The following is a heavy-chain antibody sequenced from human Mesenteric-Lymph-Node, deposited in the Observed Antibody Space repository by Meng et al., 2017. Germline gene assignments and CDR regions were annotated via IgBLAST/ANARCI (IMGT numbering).Heavy chain of an antibody. D-gene: IGHD5-18*01. CDR3: ARGGYYSFDY. J-gene: IGHJ4*02. Sequence: QVQRQGSGPGLVRPSATLSLTCTGSGGSVTSGSYYWSWIRQPPGKGLEWIGYIYYSGSTNYNPSLKSRVTISVDTSKNQFSLKLSSVTAADTAMYYCARGGYYSFDYWGQGTLVTVSS. CDR1: GGSVTSGSYY. V-gene: IGHV4-61*01. CDR2: IYYSGST.